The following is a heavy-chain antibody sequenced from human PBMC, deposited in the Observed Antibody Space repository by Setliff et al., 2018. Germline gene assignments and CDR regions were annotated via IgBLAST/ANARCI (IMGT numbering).Heavy chain of an antibody. V-gene: IGHV4-31*03. Sequence: SETLSLTCTVSGGSISSGGYYWSWIRQHPGKGLEWIGYIYYSGSTYYNPSLKSRVTISVDTSKNQFSLKLSSVTAADTAVYYCARAGPTVTFFRVLVISWWDPWGQGSLVTVS. CDR3: ARAGPTVTFFRVLVISWWDP. CDR1: GGSISSGGYY. J-gene: IGHJ5*02. D-gene: IGHD3-3*01. CDR2: IYYSGST.